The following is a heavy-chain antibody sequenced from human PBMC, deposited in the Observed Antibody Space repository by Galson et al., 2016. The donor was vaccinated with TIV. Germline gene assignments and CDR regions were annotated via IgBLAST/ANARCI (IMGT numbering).Heavy chain of an antibody. Sequence: SVKVSCKASGGTLNSYAISWVRLAPGQGLEWMGRIIPIIGIGNSAKKFQGRVTITADISTSTVYMELSSLRSDDTAVYYCARASSGNYYNAPDYWVQGSLVTVSS. CDR2: IIPIIGIG. J-gene: IGHJ4*02. D-gene: IGHD3-10*01. CDR1: GGTLNSYA. V-gene: IGHV1-69*04. CDR3: ARASSGNYYNAPDY.